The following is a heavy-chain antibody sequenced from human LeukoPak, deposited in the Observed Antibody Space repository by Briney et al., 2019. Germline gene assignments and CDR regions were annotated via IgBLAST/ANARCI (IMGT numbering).Heavy chain of an antibody. CDR3: AGPPGNWNGRGNAFDI. D-gene: IGHD1-1*01. J-gene: IGHJ3*02. CDR1: GGSISSYY. Sequence: PSETLSLTCTVSGGSISSYYWSWTRQPPGKGLEWIGYIYYSGSTNYNPSLKSRVTISVDTSKNQFSLKLSSVTAADTAVYYCAGPPGNWNGRGNAFDIWGQGTKVNGSS. CDR2: IYYSGST. V-gene: IGHV4-59*08.